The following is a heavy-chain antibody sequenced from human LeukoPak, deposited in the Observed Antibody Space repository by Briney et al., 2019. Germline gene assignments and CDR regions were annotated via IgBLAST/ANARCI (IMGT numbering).Heavy chain of an antibody. CDR2: IYYSGST. CDR3: ARGNYDSSGYYDY. J-gene: IGHJ4*02. V-gene: IGHV4-59*01. CDR1: GGSISSYY. Sequence: SETLSLTCTVSGGSISSYYWSWIRQPPGKGLEWIGYIYYSGSTNYNPSLKSRVTISVDTSKNQFSLKLSSVTAADTAVYYCARGNYDSSGYYDYWGQGTLVTVSS. D-gene: IGHD3-22*01.